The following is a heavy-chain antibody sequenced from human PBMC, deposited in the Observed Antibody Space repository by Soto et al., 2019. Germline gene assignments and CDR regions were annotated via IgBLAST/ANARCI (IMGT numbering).Heavy chain of an antibody. J-gene: IGHJ4*02. Sequence: QVQLIQSGAEVKKPGASVKVACKPSGYTFPSYGITWVRQAPGQGLEWVGWIDVDRGTTNYAQKFHGRVTMTADTTTTTVYMELRSLRSDDTAVYYCGRGDYGDYWGQGTLVIVSS. CDR2: IDVDRGTT. V-gene: IGHV1-18*01. CDR3: GRGDYGDY. CDR1: GYTFPSYG.